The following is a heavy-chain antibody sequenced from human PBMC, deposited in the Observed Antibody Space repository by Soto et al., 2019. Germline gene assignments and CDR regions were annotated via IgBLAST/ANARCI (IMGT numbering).Heavy chain of an antibody. CDR3: ARAFDFDWSHTAY. Sequence: QVQLVQSGAEVKKPGASVKVSCKASGYTFISYTMHWVRQAPGQRLEWMGWINAGNGDTKYSQKFQGRVTITRDTSASTAYMELSSLRSEDTAVYYCARAFDFDWSHTAYWGLGTLVTVSS. CDR1: GYTFISYT. D-gene: IGHD3-9*01. CDR2: INAGNGDT. J-gene: IGHJ4*02. V-gene: IGHV1-3*01.